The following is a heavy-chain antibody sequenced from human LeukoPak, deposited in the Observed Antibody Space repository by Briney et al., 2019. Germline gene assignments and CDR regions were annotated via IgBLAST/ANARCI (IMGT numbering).Heavy chain of an antibody. CDR2: IYYSGST. D-gene: IGHD6-19*01. CDR3: ARVWDSSGCYLDY. CDR1: GGSISSGDYY. J-gene: IGHJ4*02. Sequence: PSETLSLTCTVSGGSISSGDYYWSWIRQPPGKGLEWIGYIYYSGSTYYNPSLKSRVTISVDTSKNQFSLKLSSVTAADTAVYYCARVWDSSGCYLDYWGQGTLVTVSS. V-gene: IGHV4-30-4*08.